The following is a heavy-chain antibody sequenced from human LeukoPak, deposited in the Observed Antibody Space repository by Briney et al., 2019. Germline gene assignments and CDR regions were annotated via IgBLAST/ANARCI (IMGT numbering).Heavy chain of an antibody. V-gene: IGHV1-69*06. J-gene: IGHJ4*02. D-gene: IGHD6-6*01. CDR3: ARGIAARPLAWYY. CDR2: IIPIFGTA. CDR1: GGTFSSYA. Sequence: SVKVSCKASGGTFSSYAISWVRQAPGQGLEWMGGIIPIFGTASYAQKFQGRVTITADKSTSTAYMELSSLRSEDTAVYYCARGIAARPLAWYYWGQGTLVTVSS.